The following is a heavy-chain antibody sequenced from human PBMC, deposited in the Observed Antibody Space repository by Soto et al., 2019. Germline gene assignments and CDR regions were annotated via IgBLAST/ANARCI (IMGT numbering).Heavy chain of an antibody. V-gene: IGHV3-15*07. CDR1: GVNFKTVW. D-gene: IGHD3-16*01. CDR3: SADLPDWGASAFAY. Sequence: GRLQRHRNGVSGVNFKTVWRNWVSQTQGKGLEWVGRIKSNINRRTIAYAAPLKRRFTISRDDSKNTLFLEINALNTEDTAIYYCSADLPDWGASAFAYWGQGILVTVSS. J-gene: IGHJ4*02. CDR2: IKSNINRRTI.